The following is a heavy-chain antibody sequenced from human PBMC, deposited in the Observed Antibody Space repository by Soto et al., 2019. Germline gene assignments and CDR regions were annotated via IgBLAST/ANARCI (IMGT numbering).Heavy chain of an antibody. CDR1: GGSISSGGYY. J-gene: IGHJ6*02. D-gene: IGHD6-13*01. CDR3: ATRIAAATSNEKDV. Sequence: QVQLQASGPGLVKPSQTLSLPCTVSGGSISSGGYYWSCIRQPPGKGLEWIGYIYYSGSTYYNPSPKSRVTISVDTSKNHFSLKLGSVTAADTAVYYCATRIAAATSNEKDVWCHGTTVTVSS. V-gene: IGHV4-31*03. CDR2: IYYSGST.